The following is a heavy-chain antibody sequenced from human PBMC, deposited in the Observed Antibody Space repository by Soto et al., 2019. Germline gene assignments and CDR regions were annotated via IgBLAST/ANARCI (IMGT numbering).Heavy chain of an antibody. V-gene: IGHV4-39*07. J-gene: IGHJ4*02. CDR1: GGSISSSSYY. CDR2: IYYSGST. D-gene: IGHD6-13*01. CDR3: ARRGISAIGIYFFDY. Sequence: QLQLQESGPGLVKPSETLSLTCTVSGGSISSSSYYWGWIRQPPGKGLEWIGSIYYSGSTYYNPSLKSRVTISVDTSKNQFSLKLSSVTAADTAVYYCARRGISAIGIYFFDYWGQGTLVTVSS.